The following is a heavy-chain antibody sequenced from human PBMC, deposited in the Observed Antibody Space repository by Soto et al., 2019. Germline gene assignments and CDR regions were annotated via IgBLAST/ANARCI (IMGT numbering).Heavy chain of an antibody. J-gene: IGHJ4*02. CDR2: ISGSGGST. CDR1: GFTFSSYA. D-gene: IGHD4-17*01. Sequence: EVQLLEYGGGLVQPGGSLRLSCAASGFTFSSYAMSWVRLAPGEGLEWVSAISGSGGSTYYADSVRGRFTISRDNSKNTLYLQMNSLRAEDSAVYYCAKAATTVTTGTGSRIDYWGQGTPVTVSS. CDR3: AKAATTVTTGTGSRIDY. V-gene: IGHV3-23*01.